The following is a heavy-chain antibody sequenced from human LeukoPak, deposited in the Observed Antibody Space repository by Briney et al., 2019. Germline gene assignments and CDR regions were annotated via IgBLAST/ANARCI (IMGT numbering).Heavy chain of an antibody. D-gene: IGHD2-2*01. Sequence: ASVKVSCKASGYTFTGYYMHWVRQAPGQGLEWMGWISPNSGGTNYAQKFQGRVTMTRDTSISTAYMELSRLRSDDTAVYYCAKADSIVVVPAALQGNFDYWGQGTLVTVSS. CDR2: ISPNSGGT. V-gene: IGHV1-2*02. CDR1: GYTFTGYY. CDR3: AKADSIVVVPAALQGNFDY. J-gene: IGHJ4*02.